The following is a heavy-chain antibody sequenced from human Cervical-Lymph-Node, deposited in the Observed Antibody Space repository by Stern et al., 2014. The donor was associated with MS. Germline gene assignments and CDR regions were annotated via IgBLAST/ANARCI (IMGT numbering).Heavy chain of an antibody. Sequence: VQLVQSGAEVKKPGASVKVSCKAYGYTFTSYYMHWVRQAPGQGLEWMGIINPSGGSTSYAQKFQGRVTMTRDTSTSTVYMELSSLRSEDTAVYYCARTYYDSSGYQGENYFDYWGQGTLVTVSS. CDR1: GYTFTSYY. V-gene: IGHV1-46*01. CDR2: INPSGGST. CDR3: ARTYYDSSGYQGENYFDY. J-gene: IGHJ4*02. D-gene: IGHD3-22*01.